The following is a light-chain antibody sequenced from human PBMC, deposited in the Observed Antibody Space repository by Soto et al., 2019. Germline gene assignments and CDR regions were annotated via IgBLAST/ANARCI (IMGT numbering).Light chain of an antibody. Sequence: DIVMTQSPDSLAVSLGERATINCKSSQSILYSSNNKNYLAWYQQKPGHPPKQLIYWASTRESGLPDRFSGSGSGTDFTLSISSLQAEDVAVYYCQQYYDTPTTFGQGTKVEIK. CDR2: WAS. CDR3: QQYYDTPTT. CDR1: QSILYSSNNKNY. V-gene: IGKV4-1*01. J-gene: IGKJ1*01.